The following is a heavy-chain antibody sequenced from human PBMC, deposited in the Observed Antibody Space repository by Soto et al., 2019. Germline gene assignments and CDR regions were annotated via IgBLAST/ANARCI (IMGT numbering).Heavy chain of an antibody. CDR2: IYYSGST. CDR3: ARDKEYYYDSSGYFDY. D-gene: IGHD3-22*01. V-gene: IGHV4-61*01. J-gene: IGHJ4*02. CDR1: GGSVSSGSYY. Sequence: QVQLQESGPGLVKPSETLSLTCTVSGGSVSSGSYYWSWIRQPPGKGLEWIGYIYYSGSTNYNPSLKSRVTISVDTSKNQFSLKLSSVTAADTAVYYCARDKEYYYDSSGYFDYWGQGTLVTVSS.